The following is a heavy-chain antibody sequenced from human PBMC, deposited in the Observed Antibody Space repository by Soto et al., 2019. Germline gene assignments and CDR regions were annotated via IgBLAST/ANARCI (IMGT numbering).Heavy chain of an antibody. J-gene: IGHJ5*02. CDR1: GYTFTSYG. D-gene: IGHD3-3*01. Sequence: QVQLVQSGAEVKKPGASVKVSCKASGYTFTSYGISWVRQAPGQGLEWMGWISAYNGNTNYAQKLQGRVAMTTDTSTSTAYMELRSLRSDDTAVYYCARDSITIFGVVRPNWFDPWGQGTLVTVSS. V-gene: IGHV1-18*04. CDR2: ISAYNGNT. CDR3: ARDSITIFGVVRPNWFDP.